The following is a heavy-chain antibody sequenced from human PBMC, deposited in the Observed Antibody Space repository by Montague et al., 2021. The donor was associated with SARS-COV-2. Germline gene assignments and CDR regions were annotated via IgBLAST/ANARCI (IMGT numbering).Heavy chain of an antibody. CDR3: ARVLSYRASFGVVIINGMDV. CDR2: IYYSGST. D-gene: IGHD3-3*01. CDR1: GGSISSGGYY. V-gene: IGHV4-31*03. J-gene: IGHJ6*02. Sequence: TLSLTCTVSGGSISSGGYYWSWIRQHPGKGLEWIGYIYYSGSTYYXPSLKSRVTISVDTSKNQFSLKLSSVTAADTAVYYCARVLSYRASFGVVIINGMDVWGQGTTVTVSS.